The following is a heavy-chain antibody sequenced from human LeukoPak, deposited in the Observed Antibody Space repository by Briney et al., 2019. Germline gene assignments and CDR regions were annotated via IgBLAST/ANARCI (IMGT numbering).Heavy chain of an antibody. D-gene: IGHD3-22*01. CDR1: GGTFSSYA. Sequence: ASVKVSCKASGGTFSSYAISWVRQAPGQGLEWMGRIIPIFGTANYAQKFQGRVTITTDESTSTAYMELSSLRSEDTAAYYCAREWYYDSSGTLSLDYWGQGTLVTVSS. CDR2: IIPIFGTA. J-gene: IGHJ4*02. V-gene: IGHV1-69*05. CDR3: AREWYYDSSGTLSLDY.